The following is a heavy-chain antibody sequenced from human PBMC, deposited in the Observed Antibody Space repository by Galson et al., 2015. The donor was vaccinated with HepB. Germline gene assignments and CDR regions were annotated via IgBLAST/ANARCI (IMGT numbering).Heavy chain of an antibody. V-gene: IGHV3-11*06. CDR1: GFTFSDYY. CDR3: ARDGLVVGVASRGRDY. Sequence: SLRLSCAASGFTFSDYYMNWIRQAPGKGLEWVSYISSSSTYTNYADSVKGRFTISRDNPKNSLYLQMNSLRAEDTAVYYCARDGLVVGVASRGRDYWGQGTLVTVSS. CDR2: ISSSSTYT. J-gene: IGHJ4*02. D-gene: IGHD2-15*01.